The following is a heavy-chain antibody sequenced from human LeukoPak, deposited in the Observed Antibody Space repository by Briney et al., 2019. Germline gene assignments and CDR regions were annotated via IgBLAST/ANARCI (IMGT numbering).Heavy chain of an antibody. J-gene: IGHJ4*02. D-gene: IGHD6-19*01. Sequence: GASVKVSCKVSGYTLTELSMHWVRQAPGKGLEWMGGFDPEDGETIYTQKFQGRVTMTEDTSTDTAYMELSSLRSEDTAVYYCATVVAGIAVAETHNYFDYWGQGTLVTVSS. CDR3: ATVVAGIAVAETHNYFDY. CDR1: GYTLTELS. V-gene: IGHV1-24*01. CDR2: FDPEDGET.